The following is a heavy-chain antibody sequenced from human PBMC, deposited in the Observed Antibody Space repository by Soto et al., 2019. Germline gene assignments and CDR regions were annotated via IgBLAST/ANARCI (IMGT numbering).Heavy chain of an antibody. CDR3: ARGDGFGTVGNWFDP. CDR2: ISFDGGNQ. Sequence: QVQLVESGGGVVQPGRSLRLSCAASGFTFDSYAMHWVRQAPGKGLEWVAVISFDGGNQCYADSVKGRFTFSRDNSKKTLDLQMNSLRGDDTAVYYCARGDGFGTVGNWFDPWGQGTLVTVSS. D-gene: IGHD1-1*01. V-gene: IGHV3-30-3*01. J-gene: IGHJ5*02. CDR1: GFTFDSYA.